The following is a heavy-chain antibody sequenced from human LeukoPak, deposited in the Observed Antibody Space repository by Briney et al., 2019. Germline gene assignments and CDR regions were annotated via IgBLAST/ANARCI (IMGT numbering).Heavy chain of an antibody. CDR3: ARRHSSSWYWGVIDY. CDR1: GDSMTSSSYE. CDR2: ISYSGST. J-gene: IGHJ4*02. V-gene: IGHV4-39*07. Sequence: SETLSLTCKVSGDSMTSSSYEWAWIRQTPGKGLEWIGTISYSGSTDYNPSLKSRVTISVDTSKNQFSLKLSSVTAADTAVYYCARRHSSSWYWGVIDYWGQGTLVTVSS. D-gene: IGHD6-13*01.